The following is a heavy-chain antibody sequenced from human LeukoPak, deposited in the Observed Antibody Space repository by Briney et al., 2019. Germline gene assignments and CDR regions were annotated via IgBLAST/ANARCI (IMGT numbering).Heavy chain of an antibody. J-gene: IGHJ5*02. CDR1: GYTFTSYD. CDR2: MNPNSGTP. D-gene: IGHD3-10*01. V-gene: IGHV1-8*01. Sequence: ASVKVSCKASGYTFTSYDINWVRQAPGQGLEWMGWMNPNSGTPGYAQKFQGRVTMTRNTSISTAYMELSSLRSEDTAVYYCARDSWFGEFGNNWFDPWGQGTLVTVSS. CDR3: ARDSWFGEFGNNWFDP.